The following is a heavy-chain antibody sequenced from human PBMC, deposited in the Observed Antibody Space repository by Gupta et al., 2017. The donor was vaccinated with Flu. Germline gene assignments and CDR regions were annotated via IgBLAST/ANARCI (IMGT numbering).Heavy chain of an antibody. CDR1: SFTFRTFY. V-gene: IGHV3-13*01. CDR2: IGTAADT. D-gene: IGHD4-11*01. J-gene: IGHJ4*02. Sequence: EVQLVESGGGLVQPGGFIRLSCAASSFTFRTFYMHWVRQSPGKGLEWVSGIGTAADTFYPDFVKGRFTISRENAKSSLYLHMSSLRAGDTAVYYCVRGLGADYTAWGYFDYWGPGVFVTVSS. CDR3: VRGLGADYTAWGYFDY.